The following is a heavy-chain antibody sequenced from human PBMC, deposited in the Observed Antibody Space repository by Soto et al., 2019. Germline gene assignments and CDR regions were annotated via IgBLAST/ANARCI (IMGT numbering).Heavy chain of an antibody. Sequence: SETLSLTCAIYGGSFSGYYWSWIRQPPGMGLEWIGEVDQSGSTNYNPSLKSRVIISGDTSKNQFSLKLNSVTAADTAVYYCARDRQRGYCTGGSCYSYFDYWGQGALVTVSS. V-gene: IGHV4-34*01. CDR1: GGSFSGYY. CDR3: ARDRQRGYCTGGSCYSYFDY. CDR2: VDQSGST. J-gene: IGHJ4*02. D-gene: IGHD2-15*01.